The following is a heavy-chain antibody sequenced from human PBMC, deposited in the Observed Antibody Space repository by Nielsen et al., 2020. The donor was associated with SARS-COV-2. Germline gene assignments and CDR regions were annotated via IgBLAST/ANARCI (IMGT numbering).Heavy chain of an antibody. CDR2: ITNVLDTT. CDR3: AGEYTGSSLDY. CDR1: GGTFNSYA. Sequence: SVKVSCKASGGTFNSYAISWVRQAPGQGLEWMGGITNVLDTTNYAQKFQGRVTIRVDKSTNTAYLEMSSLRSEDTAVYYCAGEYTGSSLDYWGQGTLVTVSS. D-gene: IGHD1-26*01. V-gene: IGHV1-69*10. J-gene: IGHJ4*02.